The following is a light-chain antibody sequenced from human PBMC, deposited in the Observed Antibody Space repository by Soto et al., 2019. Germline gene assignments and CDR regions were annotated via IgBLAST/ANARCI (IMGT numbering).Light chain of an antibody. Sequence: EIVLTQSPATLSLSPEERATLSCRASQSVTDNYLAWYQQKPGQAPRLVISGASSRTSGIPDRFSASGSGTDFTLTISRLEPEDFAVYYCQQYSRAPLTFGQGTKVEIK. CDR3: QQYSRAPLT. CDR1: QSVTDNY. J-gene: IGKJ1*01. V-gene: IGKV3-20*01. CDR2: GAS.